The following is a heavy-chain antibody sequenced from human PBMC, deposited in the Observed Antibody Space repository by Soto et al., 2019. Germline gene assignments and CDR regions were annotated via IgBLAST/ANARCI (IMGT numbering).Heavy chain of an antibody. D-gene: IGHD6-6*01. Sequence: GESLKISCKGSGYSSTSYWISWVRQMPGKGLEWMGRIDPSDSYTNYSPSFQGHVTISADKSISTAYLQWSSLKASDTAMYYCASPDSSSEYYYYGMDVWGQGTTVTVSS. CDR3: ASPDSSSEYYYYGMDV. J-gene: IGHJ6*02. CDR1: GYSSTSYW. V-gene: IGHV5-10-1*01. CDR2: IDPSDSYT.